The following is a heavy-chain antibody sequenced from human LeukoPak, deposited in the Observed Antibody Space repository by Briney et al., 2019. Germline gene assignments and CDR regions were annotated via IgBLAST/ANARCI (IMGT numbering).Heavy chain of an antibody. CDR1: GITFGNNW. CDR3: ARDVPQIWFAP. CDR2: INSDGGGA. J-gene: IGHJ5*02. V-gene: IGHV3-74*01. Sequence: PGGSLRLSCAASGITFGNNWMHWVRQGPGKGLVWISRINSDGGGAIYADSVKGRFTVSRDNAKNTLYLQMNSLRAEGTAVHYCARDVPQIWFAPWGQGTLVTVSS.